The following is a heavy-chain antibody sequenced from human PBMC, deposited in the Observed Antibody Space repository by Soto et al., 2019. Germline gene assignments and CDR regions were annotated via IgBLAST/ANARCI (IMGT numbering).Heavy chain of an antibody. Sequence: QVQLVQSGAEVKKPGSSVKVSCNASGGTFSSYAISWVRQAPGQGLEWMGGIIPIFGTANYAKKFQGRVTITADESTSTAYMELSSLRSEDTAVYYCARVPVAGPFDYWGQGTLVTVSS. V-gene: IGHV1-69*01. CDR2: IIPIFGTA. CDR3: ARVPVAGPFDY. D-gene: IGHD6-19*01. CDR1: GGTFSSYA. J-gene: IGHJ4*02.